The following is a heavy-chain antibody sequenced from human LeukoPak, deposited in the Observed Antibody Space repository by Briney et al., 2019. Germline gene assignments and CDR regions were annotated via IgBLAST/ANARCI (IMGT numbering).Heavy chain of an antibody. V-gene: IGHV3-74*01. Sequence: GGSLRLSCAASGFSFSSSWMHWVRRAPGKGLVWVSRIESDESSTHYADSVKGRFTISRDNAKNTVYLQMNNLRAEDTAMYYCARDHGSGDFDYWGQGTLVTVSS. CDR3: ARDHGSGDFDY. CDR2: IESDESST. D-gene: IGHD3-10*01. CDR1: GFSFSSSW. J-gene: IGHJ4*02.